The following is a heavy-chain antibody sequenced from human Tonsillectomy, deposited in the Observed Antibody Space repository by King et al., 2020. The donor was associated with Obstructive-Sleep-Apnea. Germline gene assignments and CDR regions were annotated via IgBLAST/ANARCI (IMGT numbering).Heavy chain of an antibody. Sequence: QLVQSGAEVKKPGASVKVSCKASGYTFTGYYMHWVRQAPGQGLEWMGWINPNSGGTNYAQKFQGRVTMTRDTSISTAYMELSRRRSDDTAVYYCARVGGDYYYYYGMDVWGQGTTVTVSS. CDR1: GYTFTGYY. CDR3: ARVGGDYYYYYGMDV. CDR2: INPNSGGT. J-gene: IGHJ6*02. V-gene: IGHV1-2*02. D-gene: IGHD2-15*01.